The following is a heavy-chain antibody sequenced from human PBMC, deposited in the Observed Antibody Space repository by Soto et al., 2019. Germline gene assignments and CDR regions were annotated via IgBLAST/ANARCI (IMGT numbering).Heavy chain of an antibody. D-gene: IGHD3-9*01. CDR3: ASAISSYFRRFEY. V-gene: IGHV3-7*01. CDR2: IKEDASEE. Sequence: EVQLVQSGGDLVQPGGSLRLSCVASGFTFSTYWMTWVRQAPGMGLEWVAGIKEDASEEVYVDSVKGRFSISRDNAKNSLYLHLTRPRAEEAAVYYSASAISSYFRRFEYWGQGPRVTVSS. CDR1: GFTFSTYW. J-gene: IGHJ4*02.